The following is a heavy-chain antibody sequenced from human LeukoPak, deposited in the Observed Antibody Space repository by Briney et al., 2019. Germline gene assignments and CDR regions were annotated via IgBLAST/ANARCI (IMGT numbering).Heavy chain of an antibody. CDR2: XSYDGSKK. D-gene: IGHD2-2*01. J-gene: IGHJ5*02. Sequence: AXGXXXEWVAVXSYDGSKKYYADSVKGRFTISRDNSKNTLYLQMNSLRADDTAVYYCAREMEYCSSTSCSNCFDLWGQGTLVTVSS. CDR3: AREMEYCSSTSCSNCFDL. V-gene: IGHV3-30-3*01.